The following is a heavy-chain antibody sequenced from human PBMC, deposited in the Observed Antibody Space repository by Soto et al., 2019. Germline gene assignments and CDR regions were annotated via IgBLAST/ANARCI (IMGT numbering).Heavy chain of an antibody. Sequence: SEPLSLTCTVSGGSIRSAYWHWVRQTPGKGLEWIGYISHSGNTNYNPSLTSPATLSVDPSTKQFSLKMTSLTSADTAAYYCVTGRGGPFNWFDPWGRGTLVTVS. J-gene: IGHJ5*02. CDR1: GGSIRSAY. CDR3: VTGRGGPFNWFDP. CDR2: ISHSGNT. V-gene: IGHV4-59*01.